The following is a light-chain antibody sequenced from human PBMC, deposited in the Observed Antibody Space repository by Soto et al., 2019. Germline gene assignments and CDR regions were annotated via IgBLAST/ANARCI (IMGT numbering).Light chain of an antibody. Sequence: DIQMTQSPSTLSASVGDRVTITCRASQSISSWLAWYQQKPGKAPKLLIYDASSLESGVPSRFSGSGSGTEFTLTISSLQPDDFATYYCQIGFTSGPGTKVDIK. J-gene: IGKJ3*01. V-gene: IGKV1-5*01. CDR1: QSISSW. CDR2: DAS. CDR3: QIGFT.